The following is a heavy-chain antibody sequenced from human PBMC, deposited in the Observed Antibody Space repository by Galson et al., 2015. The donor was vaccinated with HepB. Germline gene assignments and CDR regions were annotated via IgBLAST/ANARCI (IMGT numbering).Heavy chain of an antibody. CDR3: ARPNRPDDADFLIEY. CDR1: GFTFSSYG. J-gene: IGHJ4*02. V-gene: IGHV3-33*01. CDR2: IWFDGSYQ. D-gene: IGHD2-8*01. Sequence: LRLSCAASGFTFSSYGMHWVRQAPGKGLEWLAVIWFDGSYQYYADSVKGRFTISRDNSKNTLYLQMNSLRADDTAVYYCARPNRPDDADFLIEYGGQGNMVTVSS.